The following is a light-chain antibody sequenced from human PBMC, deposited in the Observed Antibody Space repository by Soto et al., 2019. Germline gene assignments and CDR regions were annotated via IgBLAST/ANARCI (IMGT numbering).Light chain of an antibody. CDR2: AAS. J-gene: IGKJ4*01. Sequence: IQLTQSPSSLSASVGAMVTITCRASQGSSRYLAWYQQKPGKAPKLLIYAASTLQSGVPSRCSGSGSWTDFNLTLSSLQPEDFATYYCQQLNSYPLTVGGGTKVEIK. CDR3: QQLNSYPLT. CDR1: QGSSRY. V-gene: IGKV1-9*01.